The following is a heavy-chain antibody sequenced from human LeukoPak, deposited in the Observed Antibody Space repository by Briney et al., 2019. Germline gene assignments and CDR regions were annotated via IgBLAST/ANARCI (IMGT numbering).Heavy chain of an antibody. CDR1: GFTFSSYE. CDR2: ISSSGSTI. CDR3: AELGITMIGGV. J-gene: IGHJ6*04. Sequence: GGSLRLSCAASGFTFSSYEMNWVRQAPGKGLEWVSCISSSGSTIYYADSVKGRFTISRDNAKNSLYLQMNSLRAEDTAVYYCAELGITMIGGVWGKGTTVTTSS. V-gene: IGHV3-48*03. D-gene: IGHD3-10*02.